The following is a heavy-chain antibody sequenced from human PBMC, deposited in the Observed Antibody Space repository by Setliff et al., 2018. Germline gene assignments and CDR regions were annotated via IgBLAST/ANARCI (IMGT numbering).Heavy chain of an antibody. V-gene: IGHV4-38-2*01. J-gene: IGHJ4*02. D-gene: IGHD3-22*01. CDR3: ARQLCSSGYCYATTFDY. CDR2: IYRSGST. CDR1: GYSISSGHY. Sequence: PSETLSLTCAVPGYSISSGHYWGWIRQAPGKGLEWIASIYRSGSTYYNPSLKSRVTISVDTSKNQFPLKLSSVTASDTAVYYCARQLCSSGYCYATTFDYWGQGTLVTVSS.